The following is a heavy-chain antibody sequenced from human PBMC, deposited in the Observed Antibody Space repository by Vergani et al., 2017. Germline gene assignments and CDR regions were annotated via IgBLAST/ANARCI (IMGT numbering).Heavy chain of an antibody. CDR2: IYSGDET. J-gene: IGHJ5*02. CDR3: ARGNYYGSGTYVDP. D-gene: IGHD3-10*01. V-gene: IGHV3-66*02. CDR1: GSTVSGNY. Sequence: EVQLLESGGDLVQPGGSLRLSCAASGSTVSGNYMTWVRQAPGKGLEWVSHIYSGDETYYADSVKGRLTISRDTSKNTLHLQINNLRVEDTAVYYCARGNYYGSGTYVDPWGQGTLVTVSS.